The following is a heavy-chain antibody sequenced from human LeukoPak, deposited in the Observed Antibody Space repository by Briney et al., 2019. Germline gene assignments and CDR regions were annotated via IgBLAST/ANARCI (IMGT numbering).Heavy chain of an antibody. CDR1: GFTFSSYS. J-gene: IGHJ5*02. CDR3: ARGPARLRLGELSLDPSP. V-gene: IGHV3-21*01. Sequence: GGSLRLSCAASGFTFSSYSMNWVRPAPGKGLEWVSSISSSSSYIYYADSVKGRFTISRDNAKNSLYLQMNSLRAEDTAVYYCARGPARLRLGELSLDPSPWGQGTLVTVSS. CDR2: ISSSSSYI. D-gene: IGHD3-16*02.